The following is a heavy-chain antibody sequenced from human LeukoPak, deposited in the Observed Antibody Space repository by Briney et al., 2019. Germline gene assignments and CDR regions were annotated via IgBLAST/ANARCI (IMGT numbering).Heavy chain of an antibody. CDR1: GFKFSGYS. CDR3: ARGSLAWSGTFDY. CDR2: IRYDGSDK. Sequence: LPGGSLRLSCAASGFKFSGYSMNWVRQAPGKGLEWVAFIRYDGSDKYYADPVKGRFTISRDNSRNTLYLQMNSLRAEDTTMYYCARGSLAWSGTFDYWGQGTLVTVSS. J-gene: IGHJ4*02. D-gene: IGHD3-3*01. V-gene: IGHV3-30*02.